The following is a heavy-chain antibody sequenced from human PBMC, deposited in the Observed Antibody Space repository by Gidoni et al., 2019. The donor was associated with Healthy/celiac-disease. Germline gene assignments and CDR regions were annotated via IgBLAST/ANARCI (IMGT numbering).Heavy chain of an antibody. Sequence: QVQLQESGPGLVKPSQTLYRTCTVSGGSISSGSYYWSWIRQPAGKGLGWIGRIYTSGSTNYNPSLKSRVTISVDTSKNQFSLKLSSVTAADTAVYYCARAGLEDDAFDIWGQGTMVTVSS. CDR3: ARAGLEDDAFDI. CDR1: GGSISSGSYY. V-gene: IGHV4-61*02. CDR2: IYTSGST. J-gene: IGHJ3*02.